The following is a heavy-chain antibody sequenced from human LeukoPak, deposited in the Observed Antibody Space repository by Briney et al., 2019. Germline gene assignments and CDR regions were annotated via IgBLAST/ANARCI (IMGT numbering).Heavy chain of an antibody. CDR3: ARGSSFWSGYHIVRSRYYFDY. CDR2: IYYSGST. V-gene: IGHV4-59*12. J-gene: IGHJ4*02. Sequence: PSETLSLTCTVSGGSISSYYWSWIRQPPGKGLEWIGYIYYSGSTNYNPSLKSRVTISVDTSKNQFSLKLSSVTAADTAVYYCARGSSFWSGYHIVRSRYYFDYWGQGTLVTVSS. D-gene: IGHD3-3*01. CDR1: GGSISSYY.